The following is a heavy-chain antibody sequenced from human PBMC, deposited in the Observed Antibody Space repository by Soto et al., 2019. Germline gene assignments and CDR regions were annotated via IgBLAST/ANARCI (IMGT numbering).Heavy chain of an antibody. D-gene: IGHD3-3*01. V-gene: IGHV3-21*01. Sequence: PGGSLRLSCAASGFTFSSYSMNWVRQAPGKGLEWVSSISSSSSYIYYADSVKGRFTISRDNAKNSLYLQMNSLRAEDTAVYYCAKKIWSSYIGMDVWGQGTTVTVS. CDR3: AKKIWSSYIGMDV. CDR1: GFTFSSYS. J-gene: IGHJ6*02. CDR2: ISSSSSYI.